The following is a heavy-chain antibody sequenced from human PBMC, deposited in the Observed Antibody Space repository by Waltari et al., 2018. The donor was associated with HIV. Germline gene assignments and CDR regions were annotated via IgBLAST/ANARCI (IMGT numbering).Heavy chain of an antibody. Sequence: EVQLVESGGGLVKPGGSLSLSCAASGFTFSNAWMSWVRQGPGKGLEWVGRIKSKTEGGTTDYAAPVKGRFTSSRDDSKNTLYLQMNSLKTEDTAMYYCTTDRSGFDPWGQGTLVTVSS. CDR3: TTDRSGFDP. J-gene: IGHJ5*02. CDR2: IKSKTEGGTT. V-gene: IGHV3-15*01. CDR1: GFTFSNAW.